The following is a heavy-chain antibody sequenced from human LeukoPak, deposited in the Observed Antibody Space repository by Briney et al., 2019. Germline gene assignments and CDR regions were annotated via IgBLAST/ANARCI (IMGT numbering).Heavy chain of an antibody. CDR3: ARGSRYCSGGSCYRPTLPYYFDY. V-gene: IGHV4-39*01. D-gene: IGHD2-15*01. CDR1: GGSISSSSYY. CDR2: IYYTGST. Sequence: SETLSLTCIVSGGSISSSSYYWGWIRQPPGKGLEWIRNIYYTGSTYYNPSLKSRVTISEDTSKNQVSLKLSSVTAADTAVYYCARGSRYCSGGSCYRPTLPYYFDYWGQGTLVTVSS. J-gene: IGHJ4*02.